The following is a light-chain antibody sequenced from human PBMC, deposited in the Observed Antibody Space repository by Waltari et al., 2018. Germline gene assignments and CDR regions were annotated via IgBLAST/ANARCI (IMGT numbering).Light chain of an antibody. CDR3: QAWDSSAFV. CDR2: RDD. Sequence: SYEVTQPPSVSVSPRQRATITCSEEQLGSKYVSWYQQKSGQSPVLVIYRDDKRPSGIPERFSGSNSGNTATLTISGTQPMDEADYYCQAWDSSAFVFGTGTKVTVL. J-gene: IGLJ1*01. CDR1: QLGSKY. V-gene: IGLV3-1*01.